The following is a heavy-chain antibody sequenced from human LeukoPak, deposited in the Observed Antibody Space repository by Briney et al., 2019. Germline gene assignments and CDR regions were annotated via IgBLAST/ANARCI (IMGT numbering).Heavy chain of an antibody. D-gene: IGHD3-10*01. CDR3: ATDSDKYQYYNDAFDI. CDR1: GFSLSSYV. V-gene: IGHV3-64*04. J-gene: IGHJ3*02. Sequence: GGSLRLSCAASGFSLSSYVMHWVRQAPGKGLEYVSGISSSGDSTNHANSVKGRFTISRDNSKNTLYLQMNSLRAEDTAVYYCATDSDKYQYYNDAFDIWGQGTMVTVSS. CDR2: ISSSGDST.